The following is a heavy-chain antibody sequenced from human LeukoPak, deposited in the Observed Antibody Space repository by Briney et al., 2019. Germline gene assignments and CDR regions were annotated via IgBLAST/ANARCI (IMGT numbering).Heavy chain of an antibody. J-gene: IGHJ3*02. V-gene: IGHV5-51*01. CDR3: ARILADTSMVTDAFDI. D-gene: IGHD5-18*01. Sequence: GESLKISCKASGYSFSNHWIGWVRQMPGKGLGWMGIIYPDDSDTTYGPSFQGQVSISADKSINTAYLQWSSLKASDTAMYYCARILADTSMVTDAFDIWGQGTMVTVSS. CDR1: GYSFSNHW. CDR2: IYPDDSDT.